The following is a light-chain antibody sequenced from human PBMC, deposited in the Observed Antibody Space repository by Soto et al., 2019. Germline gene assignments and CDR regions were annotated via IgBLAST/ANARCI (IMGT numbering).Light chain of an antibody. J-gene: IGLJ2*01. CDR3: YSTDSSGNHRGHVV. CDR2: EDS. V-gene: IGLV3-10*01. Sequence: SYELTQPPSVSVSPGQTARITCSGDALPKKYAYWYQQKSGQAPVLVIYEDSKRPSGIPERFSGSSSGTMATLTISGAQLEDEADYYCYSTDSSGNHRGHVVFGGGTKLTVL. CDR1: ALPKKY.